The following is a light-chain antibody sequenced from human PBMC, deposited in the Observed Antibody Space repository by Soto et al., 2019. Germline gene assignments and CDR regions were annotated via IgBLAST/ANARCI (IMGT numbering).Light chain of an antibody. V-gene: IGKV1-9*01. CDR2: GAS. CDR1: QDIYSY. J-gene: IGKJ2*01. CDR3: QQLNSYPYT. Sequence: DIPLTQSPSFLSASVGDRVTITCRASQDIYSYLAWYQQKPGKAPKLLIYGASTLQSGVPSRFSGSESGTEFTLTISSLQPEDYATYYCQQLNSYPYTFGQGTKLEIK.